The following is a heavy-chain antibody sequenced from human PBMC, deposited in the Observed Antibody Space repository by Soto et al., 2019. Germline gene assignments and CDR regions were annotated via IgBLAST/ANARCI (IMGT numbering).Heavy chain of an antibody. V-gene: IGHV4-39*01. Sequence: SETLSLTRAVSGDSISSSSYYWAWIRQPPGKGLEWIGRIHYRANSYYSPSLKSRITISVDTSKNQISLRLRSVTAADTALYYCARPPNLGVAGLGRWRRGSLVAVAS. CDR3: ARPPNLGVAGLGR. CDR1: GDSISSSSYY. D-gene: IGHD1-1*01. J-gene: IGHJ4*02. CDR2: IHYRANS.